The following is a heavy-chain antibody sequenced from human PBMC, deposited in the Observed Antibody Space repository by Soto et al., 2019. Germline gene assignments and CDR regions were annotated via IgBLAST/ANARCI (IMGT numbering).Heavy chain of an antibody. Sequence: QVQLVQSGAEEKKPGASVKVSCKASGYTFTSYAMHWVRQAPGQRLEWMGWINAGNGNTKYSQKFQGRVTITRDTSARPVYMELSSLRSEDTAVYYCARVSGWYFLDYWGQGTLVTVSS. CDR3: ARVSGWYFLDY. CDR2: INAGNGNT. J-gene: IGHJ4*02. V-gene: IGHV1-3*05. CDR1: GYTFTSYA. D-gene: IGHD6-19*01.